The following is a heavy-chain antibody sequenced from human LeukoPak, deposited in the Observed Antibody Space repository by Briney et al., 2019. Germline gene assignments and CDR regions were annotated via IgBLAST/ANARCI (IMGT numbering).Heavy chain of an antibody. Sequence: QPGGSLRLSCAASGFTFSSHWMHWVRQGRGKGLVWHSRINSGGSITNYADSVKGRLTISRDNANNTLYLEINSLTAEDTAVYFCASGYCPNGVCSHNMGYWGQGTLVTVSS. D-gene: IGHD2-8*01. CDR3: ASGYCPNGVCSHNMGY. CDR1: GFTFSSHW. CDR2: INSGGSIT. J-gene: IGHJ4*02. V-gene: IGHV3-74*01.